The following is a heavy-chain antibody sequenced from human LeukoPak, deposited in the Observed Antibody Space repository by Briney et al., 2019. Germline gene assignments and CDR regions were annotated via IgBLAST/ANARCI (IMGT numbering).Heavy chain of an antibody. CDR1: GGSISSYY. V-gene: IGHV4-59*08. CDR3: AIKQGSYYSKIDY. J-gene: IGHJ4*02. D-gene: IGHD1-26*01. Sequence: PSETLSLTCTVSGGSISSYYWSWIRQPPGKGLEWIGYIYYSGSTNYNPSLKSRVTISVDTSKNQFSLKLSSVTAADTAVYYCAIKQGSYYSKIDYWGQGTLVTVSS. CDR2: IYYSGST.